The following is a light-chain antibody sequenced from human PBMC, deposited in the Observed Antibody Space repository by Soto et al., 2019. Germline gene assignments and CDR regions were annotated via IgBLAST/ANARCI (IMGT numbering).Light chain of an antibody. CDR2: EVT. CDR3: ASHAGSSHALV. Sequence: QSALTQPRSVSGSPGQSVTISCTGTSSDVGGYQSVSWYQQYPGKAPKVMIYEVTKRPSGVPDRFSGSKSGNTASLTVSGLQADDEADYYCASHAGSSHALVFGGGTKLTVL. CDR1: SSDVGGYQS. J-gene: IGLJ3*02. V-gene: IGLV2-11*01.